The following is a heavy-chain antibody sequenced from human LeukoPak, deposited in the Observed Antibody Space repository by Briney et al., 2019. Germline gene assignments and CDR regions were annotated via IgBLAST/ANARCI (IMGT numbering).Heavy chain of an antibody. CDR2: ISWNSGSI. CDR1: GFTFDDYA. Sequence: GRSLRLSCAASGFTFDDYAMHWVRQAPGKGLEXXXXISWNSGSIGYADSVKGRFTISRDNAKNSLYLQMNSLRAEDTALYYCAKGGGYYDSSGEGIHDAFDIWGQGTMVTVSS. V-gene: IGHV3-9*01. D-gene: IGHD3-22*01. J-gene: IGHJ3*02. CDR3: AKGGGYYDSSGEGIHDAFDI.